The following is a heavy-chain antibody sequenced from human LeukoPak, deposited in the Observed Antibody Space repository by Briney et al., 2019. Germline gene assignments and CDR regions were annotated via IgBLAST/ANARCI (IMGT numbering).Heavy chain of an antibody. CDR1: GFTFSDYY. Sequence: GGSLRLSCAASGFTFSDYYMSWIRQAPGKGLEWVSAISGSGGSTYYADSVKGRFTISRDNSKNTLYLQMNSLRAEDTAVYYCAKAERRYYYDSSGYYNAFDIWGQGTMVTVSS. CDR3: AKAERRYYYDSSGYYNAFDI. CDR2: ISGSGGST. J-gene: IGHJ3*02. D-gene: IGHD3-22*01. V-gene: IGHV3-23*01.